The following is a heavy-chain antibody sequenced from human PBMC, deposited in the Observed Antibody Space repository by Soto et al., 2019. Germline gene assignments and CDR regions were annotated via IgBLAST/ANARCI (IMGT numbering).Heavy chain of an antibody. CDR2: IYPGDSDT. J-gene: IGHJ4*02. CDR3: ARLSIVLMVYGRPAGYFDY. Sequence: PGESLKISCKGSGYSFTSYWIGWVRQMPGKGLEWMGIIYPGDSDTRYSPSFQGQVTISADKSISTAYLQWSSLKASDTAMYYCARLSIVLMVYGRPAGYFDYWGQGTLVTVSS. CDR1: GYSFTSYW. D-gene: IGHD2-8*01. V-gene: IGHV5-51*01.